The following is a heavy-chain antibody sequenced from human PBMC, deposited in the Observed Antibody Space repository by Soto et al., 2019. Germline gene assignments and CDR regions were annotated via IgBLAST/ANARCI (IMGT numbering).Heavy chain of an antibody. CDR1: GFTFSSYS. Sequence: EVQLVESGGGLVKPGGSLRLSCAASGFTFSSYSMNWVRQAPGKGLEWVLSISSSSSYIYYADSVKGRFTISRDNAKNSLYLQMNSLRGEDTAVDYWASTNSRSYFIGGWGKGTTVTVSS. J-gene: IGHJ6*03. D-gene: IGHD6-13*01. CDR3: ASTNSRSYFIGG. V-gene: IGHV3-21*01. CDR2: ISSSSSYI.